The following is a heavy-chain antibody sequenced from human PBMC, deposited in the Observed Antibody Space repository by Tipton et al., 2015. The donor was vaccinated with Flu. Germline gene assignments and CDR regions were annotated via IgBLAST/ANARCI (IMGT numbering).Heavy chain of an antibody. CDR2: IDQDGSEK. CDR1: GFTSSGYW. CDR3: TRSLDY. Sequence: VQLVQSGGDLVQPGGSLRLSCAASGFTSSGYWMDWVRQAPGKGLEWVANIDQDGSEKYYVDSVKGRFTISRDNAKNSLYLQMSSLRADDTAVYYCTRSLDYWGQGTLVTVSS. J-gene: IGHJ4*02. V-gene: IGHV3-7*01. D-gene: IGHD6-19*01.